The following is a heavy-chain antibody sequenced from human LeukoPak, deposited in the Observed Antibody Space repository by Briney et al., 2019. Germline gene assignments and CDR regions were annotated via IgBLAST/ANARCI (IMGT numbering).Heavy chain of an antibody. CDR3: ARARNNYDTTGYFSNWFDL. J-gene: IGHJ5*02. CDR1: GFTFSRYN. D-gene: IGHD3-22*01. Sequence: GGSLRLSCAASGFTFSRYNMNWVRQAPGKGLEWVSSISISSNYIYYADSLKGRFTISRDNAKNSLYLQMNSLRAEDTAVYYCARARNNYDTTGYFSNWFDLWGQGTLVTVSS. V-gene: IGHV3-21*01. CDR2: ISISSNYI.